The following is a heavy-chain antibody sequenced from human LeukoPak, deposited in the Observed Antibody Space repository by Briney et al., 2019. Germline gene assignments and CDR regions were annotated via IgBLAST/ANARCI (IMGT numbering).Heavy chain of an antibody. V-gene: IGHV4-59*01. CDR2: IYYSGST. J-gene: IGHJ4*02. CDR1: GGSISSCY. D-gene: IGHD5-18*01. CDR3: ARGSGYSEIPFDY. Sequence: SETLSLTCTVSGGSISSCYWSWIRQPPGKGLEWIGYIYYSGSTNYNPSLRSRVTISVDTSKNQFSLKLSSVTAADTAVYYCARGSGYSEIPFDYWGQGTLVTVSS.